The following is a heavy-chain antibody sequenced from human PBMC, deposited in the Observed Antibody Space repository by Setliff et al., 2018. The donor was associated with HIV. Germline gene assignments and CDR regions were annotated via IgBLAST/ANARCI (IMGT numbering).Heavy chain of an antibody. Sequence: PVGSLRLSCAASGFTFSSFAMYWVRQAPGKGPEYVSAITHNGGSTSYVNSVKGRFTISRDNSKNTLFLQVGSLRVEDTAVYYCARAPGRYTYGSRFDYWGQGTLGTVSS. D-gene: IGHD5-18*01. CDR3: ARAPGRYTYGSRFDY. CDR1: GFTFSSFA. J-gene: IGHJ4*02. V-gene: IGHV3-64*01. CDR2: ITHNGGST.